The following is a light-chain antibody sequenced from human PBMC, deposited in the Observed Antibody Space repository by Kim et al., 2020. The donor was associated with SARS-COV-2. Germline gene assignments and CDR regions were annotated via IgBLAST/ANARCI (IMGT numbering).Light chain of an antibody. CDR3: LQHNNYPYT. Sequence: SASVRDSVTITCRASQCIRNDLGWFQQIPEKAPKRLIYAASNLQSGVPSRFSGSGSGTEFTLTISSLQPEAFGTYYCLQHNNYPYTFGQGTKLEI. J-gene: IGKJ2*01. CDR1: QCIRND. V-gene: IGKV1-17*01. CDR2: AAS.